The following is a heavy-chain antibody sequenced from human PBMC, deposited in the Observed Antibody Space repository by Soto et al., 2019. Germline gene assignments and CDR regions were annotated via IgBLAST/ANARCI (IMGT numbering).Heavy chain of an antibody. CDR2: ISGSGGST. D-gene: IGHD3-3*01. CDR1: GFTFSSYA. CDR3: AKDLAEYFDFWSASAPLNYGMDV. V-gene: IGHV3-23*01. J-gene: IGHJ6*02. Sequence: PGGSLRLSCAASGFTFSSYAMSWVRQAPGKGLEWVSAISGSGGSTYYADSVKGRFTISRDNSKNTLYLQMNSLRAEDTAVYYCAKDLAEYFDFWSASAPLNYGMDVWGQGTTVTVSS.